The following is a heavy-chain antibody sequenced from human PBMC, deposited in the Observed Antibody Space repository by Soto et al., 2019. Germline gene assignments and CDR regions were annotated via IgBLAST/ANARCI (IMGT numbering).Heavy chain of an antibody. J-gene: IGHJ4*02. CDR3: ARQSPPYSSSWYYFDY. Sequence: QLQLQESGPGLVKPSETLSLTCTVSGGSISSSSYYWGWIRQPPGKGLEWIGSIYYSGSTYYNPSLKSRVTISVDTSKNQFSLKLSSVTAADTAVYYCARQSPPYSSSWYYFDYWGQGTLVTVSS. D-gene: IGHD6-13*01. CDR1: GGSISSSSYY. V-gene: IGHV4-39*01. CDR2: IYYSGST.